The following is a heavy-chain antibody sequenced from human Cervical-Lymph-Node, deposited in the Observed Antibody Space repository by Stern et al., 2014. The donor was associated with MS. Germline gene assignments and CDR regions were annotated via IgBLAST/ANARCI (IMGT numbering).Heavy chain of an antibody. CDR3: VRATVSGYFDY. CDR2: ISSRSGTI. J-gene: IGHJ4*02. D-gene: IGHD4-17*01. V-gene: IGHV3-48*02. CDR1: GFTFANYD. Sequence: EVQLVESGGGMVQPGGSLRLSRRGSGFTFANYDTPWVRQAPGKGVEWVSYISSRSGTIYYADSVKGRFTITRDNAESSVYLQMNSMRDGDTAVYYCVRATVSGYFDYWGQGTLVTVSS.